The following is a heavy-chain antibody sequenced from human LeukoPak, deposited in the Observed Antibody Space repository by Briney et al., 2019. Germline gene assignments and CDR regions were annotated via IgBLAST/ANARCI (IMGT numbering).Heavy chain of an antibody. J-gene: IGHJ6*03. Sequence: ASVKVSCKASGYTFTSYDINWVRQATGQGLEWMGWMNPNSGNTGYAQKFQGRVTMTRNTSISTAYMELSSLRSEDTAVYYCARGDGDKRYYHYYYMDVWGKGTTVTVSS. V-gene: IGHV1-8*01. D-gene: IGHD4-17*01. CDR2: MNPNSGNT. CDR1: GYTFTSYD. CDR3: ARGDGDKRYYHYYYMDV.